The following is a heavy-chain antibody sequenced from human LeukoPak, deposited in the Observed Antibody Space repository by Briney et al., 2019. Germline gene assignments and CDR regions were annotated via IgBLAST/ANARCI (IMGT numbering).Heavy chain of an antibody. Sequence: SETLSLTCAVYGGSFSGYYWSWIRQPPGKGLEWIGEINHSGSTNYNPSLKSRVTISVDTSKNQFSLKLSSVTAADTAVYYCARDGAIAVAGTERSFDYWGQGILVTVSS. J-gene: IGHJ4*02. V-gene: IGHV4-34*01. D-gene: IGHD6-19*01. CDR2: INHSGST. CDR3: ARDGAIAVAGTERSFDY. CDR1: GGSFSGYY.